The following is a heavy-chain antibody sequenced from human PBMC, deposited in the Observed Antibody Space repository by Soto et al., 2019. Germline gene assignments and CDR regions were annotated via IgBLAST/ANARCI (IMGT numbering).Heavy chain of an antibody. Sequence: PGESLKISCKGSGYSFTSYWIGWVRQMPGKGLEWMGIIWPGDSDTRYSPSFQGQVTISADKSINTAYLQWNSLKASDTAMYYCARPFDSSGWNDYWGQGTQVTVYS. V-gene: IGHV5-51*01. CDR1: GYSFTSYW. J-gene: IGHJ4*02. D-gene: IGHD6-19*01. CDR3: ARPFDSSGWNDY. CDR2: IWPGDSDT.